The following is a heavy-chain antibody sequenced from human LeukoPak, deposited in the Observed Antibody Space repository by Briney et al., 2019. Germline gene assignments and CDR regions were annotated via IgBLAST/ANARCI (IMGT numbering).Heavy chain of an antibody. V-gene: IGHV1-69*13. CDR1: GGTFSSYA. Sequence: GASVKVSCKASGGTFSSYAISWVRQAPGQGLEWMGGIIPIFGTANYAQKFQGRVTITAEESTSTAYMELSSLRSEDTAVYYCAGSTVTRLAEYFQRWGQGTLVTVSS. D-gene: IGHD4-17*01. J-gene: IGHJ1*01. CDR2: IIPIFGTA. CDR3: AGSTVTRLAEYFQR.